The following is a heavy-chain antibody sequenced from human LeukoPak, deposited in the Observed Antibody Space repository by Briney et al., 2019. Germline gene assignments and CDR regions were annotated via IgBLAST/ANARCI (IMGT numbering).Heavy chain of an antibody. V-gene: IGHV3-23*01. CDR2: ISGSGGST. CDR1: GFTFSSYA. CDR3: AKGPIGLASNWFDP. Sequence: GGSLRLSCAASGFTFSSYAMSWVRQAPRTGVERVSAISGSGGSTYYADSVKGRFTISRDNSKNTLYLQMNSLRAEDTAVYYCAKGPIGLASNWFDPWGQGTLVTVSS. D-gene: IGHD3-3*01. J-gene: IGHJ5*02.